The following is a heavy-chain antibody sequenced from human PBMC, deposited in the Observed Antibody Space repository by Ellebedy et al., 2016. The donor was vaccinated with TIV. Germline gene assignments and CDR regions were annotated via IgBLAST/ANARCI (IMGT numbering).Heavy chain of an antibody. J-gene: IGHJ3*02. V-gene: IGHV3-66*01. Sequence: GESLKISCAASGFTVSSNYMSWVRQAPGKGLEWVSVIYSGGSTYYADSVKGRFTISRDNSKNTLYLQMNSLRAEDTAVYYCARDPKNAFDIWGQGTMVTVSS. CDR1: GFTVSSNY. CDR2: IYSGGST. CDR3: ARDPKNAFDI.